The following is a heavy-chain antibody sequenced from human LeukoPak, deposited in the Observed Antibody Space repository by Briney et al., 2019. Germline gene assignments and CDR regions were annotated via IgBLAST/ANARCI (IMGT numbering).Heavy chain of an antibody. J-gene: IGHJ4*02. D-gene: IGHD2-8*01. CDR2: INPNSGGT. CDR1: GYTFTASY. V-gene: IGHV1-2*02. CDR3: ARVAYCTKGVCMNFDY. Sequence: ASVKVSCKASGYTFTASYIHWMRQAPGQGLEWMGWINPNSGGTKYAQKFQGRVTVIRDTSTSTAYMELSGLRADDTAVYYCARVAYCTKGVCMNFDYWGQGTLVTVSS.